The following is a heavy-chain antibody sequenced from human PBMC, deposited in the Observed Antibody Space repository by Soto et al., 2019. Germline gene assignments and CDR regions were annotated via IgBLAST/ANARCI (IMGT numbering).Heavy chain of an antibody. J-gene: IGHJ4*02. CDR2: ISYDGSNK. Sequence: QVQLVESGGGVVQPGRSLRLSCAASGFTFSSYARHWVRQAPGKGLEWLAVISYDGSNKYYADSVKGRFTISRDNSKNTLYLPKNSLRGEDTPVYYCARFKGWSGGSCYTYFDYWGQGTLVTVSS. CDR1: GFTFSSYA. CDR3: ARFKGWSGGSCYTYFDY. D-gene: IGHD2-15*01. V-gene: IGHV3-30-3*01.